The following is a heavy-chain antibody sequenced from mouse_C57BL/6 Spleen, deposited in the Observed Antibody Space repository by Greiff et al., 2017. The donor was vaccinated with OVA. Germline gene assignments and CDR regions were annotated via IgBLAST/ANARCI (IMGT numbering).Heavy chain of an antibody. Sequence: EVNVVESGGGLVKPGGSLKLSCAASGFTFSSYAMSWVRQTPEKRLEWVATISDGGSYTYYPDNVKGRFTISRDNAKNNLYLQMSHLKSEDTAMYYCARALWDVGYFDYWGQGTTLTVSS. CDR3: ARALWDVGYFDY. V-gene: IGHV5-4*03. J-gene: IGHJ2*01. CDR1: GFTFSSYA. CDR2: ISDGGSYT. D-gene: IGHD4-1*01.